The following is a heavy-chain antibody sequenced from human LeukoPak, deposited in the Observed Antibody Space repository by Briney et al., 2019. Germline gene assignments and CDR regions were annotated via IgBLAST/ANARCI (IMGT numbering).Heavy chain of an antibody. D-gene: IGHD3-9*01. Sequence: SETLSLTCAVYGGSFSGYYWSWIRQPPGKGLEWIGEINHSGSTNYNPSLKSRVTISVDTSKNQFSLKLSSVTAADTAVYYCARSRRYYDILTGHGQSRWFDPWGQGTLVTVSS. CDR3: ARSRRYYDILTGHGQSRWFDP. CDR1: GGSFSGYY. V-gene: IGHV4-34*01. J-gene: IGHJ5*02. CDR2: INHSGST.